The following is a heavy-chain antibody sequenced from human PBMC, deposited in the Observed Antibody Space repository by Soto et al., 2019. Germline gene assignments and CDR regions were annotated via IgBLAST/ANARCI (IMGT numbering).Heavy chain of an antibody. D-gene: IGHD1-26*01. J-gene: IGHJ4*02. V-gene: IGHV3-23*01. CDR1: GFTFSSYG. CDR2: ISGSGGST. Sequence: PEGSLRLSCAASGFTFSSYGMSWVRQAPGKGLEWVSSISGSGGSTYYADSVKGRFTISRDNSKNTLYLQMNSLRAEDTAVYYCAKASAPGGTYFPLWFWGQGTLVPVSS. CDR3: AKASAPGGTYFPLWF.